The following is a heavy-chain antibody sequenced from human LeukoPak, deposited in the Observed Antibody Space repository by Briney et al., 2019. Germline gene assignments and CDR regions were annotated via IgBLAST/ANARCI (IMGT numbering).Heavy chain of an antibody. Sequence: SETLSLTCTVSGGSISSYYWSWIRQPPGKGLEWIGYIYYSGSTNYNPSLKSRVTISVDTSKNQFSLKLSSVTAADTAVYYCASGTYYYDSSGYSPWYYYYYMDVWGKGTTVTVSS. CDR2: IYYSGST. J-gene: IGHJ6*03. CDR1: GGSISSYY. V-gene: IGHV4-59*01. CDR3: ASGTYYYDSSGYSPWYYYYYMDV. D-gene: IGHD3-22*01.